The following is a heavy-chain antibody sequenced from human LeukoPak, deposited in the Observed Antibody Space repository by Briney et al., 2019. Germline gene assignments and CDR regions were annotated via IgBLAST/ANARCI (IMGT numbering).Heavy chain of an antibody. CDR1: GFTFSSYA. D-gene: IGHD3-9*01. Sequence: GGSLRLSCAASGFTFSSYAMSWVRQAPGKGLEWVSAISGSGGSTYYADSVKGRFTISRDNSKNTLYLQVNSLRAEDTALHYCAKARRYFDWLIDYWGQGTLVTVSS. J-gene: IGHJ4*02. CDR3: AKARRYFDWLIDY. V-gene: IGHV3-23*01. CDR2: ISGSGGST.